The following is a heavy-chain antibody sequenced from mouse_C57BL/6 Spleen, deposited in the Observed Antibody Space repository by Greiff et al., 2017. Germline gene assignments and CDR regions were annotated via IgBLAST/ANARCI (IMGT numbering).Heavy chain of an antibody. V-gene: IGHV14-4*01. D-gene: IGHD1-1*01. CDR3: TRLNYGSSYRLAY. CDR2: IDPENGDT. CDR1: GFNIKDDY. J-gene: IGHJ3*01. Sequence: VQLQQSGAELVRPGASVKLSCTASGFNIKDDYMHWVKQRPEQGLEWIGWIDPENGDTEYASKFQGKATITADTSSNTAYLQLSSLTSEDTAVYYCTRLNYGSSYRLAYWGQGTLVTVSA.